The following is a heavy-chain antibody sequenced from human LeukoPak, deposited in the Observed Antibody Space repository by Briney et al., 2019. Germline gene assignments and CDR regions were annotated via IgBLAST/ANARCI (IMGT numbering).Heavy chain of an antibody. V-gene: IGHV4-59*01. J-gene: IGHJ6*03. D-gene: IGHD3-22*01. CDR2: IYSSGST. CDR3: ARDSRYSDTSGYYYSHYYMDV. CDR1: GGSINYYY. Sequence: SETLSLTCTVSGGSINYYYWSWIRQPPRKGLEYIGYIYSSGSTNYNPSLKSQVTMSVDTSKNQFSLKLSSVTAADTAVYYCARDSRYSDTSGYYYSHYYMDVWGKGTTITVSS.